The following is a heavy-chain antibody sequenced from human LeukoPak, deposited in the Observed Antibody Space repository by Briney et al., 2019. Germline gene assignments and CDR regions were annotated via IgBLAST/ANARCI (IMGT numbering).Heavy chain of an antibody. CDR2: ISSSGSPI. Sequence: GGSLRLSCTTSGFTFSDYYMTWIRQAPGKGLEWVSYISSSGSPIDYADSVKGRFTISRDNAKNSLYLQMDSLRAEDTAVYYCARVFLIVAAGTFDYWGQGTLVTVSS. V-gene: IGHV3-11*01. J-gene: IGHJ4*02. CDR3: ARVFLIVAAGTFDY. D-gene: IGHD6-13*01. CDR1: GFTFSDYY.